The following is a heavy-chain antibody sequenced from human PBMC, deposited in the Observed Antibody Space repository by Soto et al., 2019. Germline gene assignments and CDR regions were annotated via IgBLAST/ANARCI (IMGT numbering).Heavy chain of an antibody. V-gene: IGHV2-70*11. D-gene: IGHD6-13*01. CDR3: ARIRDPAAAAEYYYYGMDV. J-gene: IGHJ6*02. Sequence: SGPTLVNPTQTLTLTCTFSGFSLSTSGMCVSWIRQPPGKALEWLARLDWDDDKYYSTSLKTRLTIFKDTSKNQVVLTMTNMEPVDTATYYGARIRDPAAAAEYYYYGMDVWGQGTTVTVSS. CDR1: GFSLSTSGMC. CDR2: LDWDDDK.